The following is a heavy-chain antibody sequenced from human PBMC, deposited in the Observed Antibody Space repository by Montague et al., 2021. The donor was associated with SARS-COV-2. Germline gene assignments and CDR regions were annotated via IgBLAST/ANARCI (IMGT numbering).Heavy chain of an antibody. CDR1: GFTFSSYE. CDR2: ISSSGSTI. Sequence: SLRLYCAASGFTFSSYERNWVRQAPGKGLEWLSYISSSGSTIYYADSVKGRFTISRDNAKNSLYLQMNSLRAEDTAVYYCARGGSNYDFWSGYYNYYYGMDVCGQGTTVTDSS. V-gene: IGHV3-48*03. J-gene: IGHJ6*02. CDR3: ARGGSNYDFWSGYYNYYYGMDV. D-gene: IGHD3-3*01.